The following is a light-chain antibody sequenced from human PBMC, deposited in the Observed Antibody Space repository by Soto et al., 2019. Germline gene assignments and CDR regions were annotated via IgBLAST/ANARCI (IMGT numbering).Light chain of an antibody. CDR3: SSYAGGNNLF. J-gene: IGLJ2*01. V-gene: IGLV2-8*01. Sequence: QSALTQPPSASGSPGQSVTISCTGTSSDVGGYNYVSWYQQHPGKAPKLIIFEVSQRPSGVPDRFSGSKSGITASLTASGLQAEDEADYYCSSYAGGNNLFFGGGTKVTVL. CDR2: EVS. CDR1: SSDVGGYNY.